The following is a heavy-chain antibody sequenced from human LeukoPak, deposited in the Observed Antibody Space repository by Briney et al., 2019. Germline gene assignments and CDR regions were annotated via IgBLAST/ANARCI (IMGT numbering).Heavy chain of an antibody. Sequence: SVKVSCKASGGTFSSYAISWVRQAPGQGLEWMGRIIPILGIANCAQKFQGSVTITADKSTSTAYMELSSLRSEDTAVYYCARDPDSSSPDAHFDYWGQGTLVTVSS. J-gene: IGHJ4*02. V-gene: IGHV1-69*04. CDR2: IIPILGIA. D-gene: IGHD6-6*01. CDR1: GGTFSSYA. CDR3: ARDPDSSSPDAHFDY.